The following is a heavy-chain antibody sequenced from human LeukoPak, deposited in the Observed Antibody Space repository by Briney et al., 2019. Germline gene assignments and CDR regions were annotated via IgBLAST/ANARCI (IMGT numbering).Heavy chain of an antibody. J-gene: IGHJ4*02. Sequence: GASVKDSCMASGYTFTGYYMHGVRQAPGQGLEWMGWINPNSGGTNYAQKFQGRATMTRDTSISTAYMELSRLRSDDTAVYYCARDCCGYETFDYWGQGTLDTVSS. CDR3: ARDCCGYETFDY. V-gene: IGHV1-2*02. CDR2: INPNSGGT. D-gene: IGHD5-12*01. CDR1: GYTFTGYY.